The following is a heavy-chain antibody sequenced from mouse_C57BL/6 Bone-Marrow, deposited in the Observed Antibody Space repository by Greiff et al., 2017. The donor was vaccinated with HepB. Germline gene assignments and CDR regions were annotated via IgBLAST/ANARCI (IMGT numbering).Heavy chain of an antibody. CDR2: ISDGGSYT. J-gene: IGHJ3*01. CDR1: GFTFSSYA. Sequence: EVQLQQSGGGLVKPGGSLKLSCAASGFTFSSYAMSWVRQTPEKRLEWVATISDGGSYTYYPDNVKGRFTISRDNAKNNLYLQMSHLKSEDTAMYYCARDRLSSAWFAYWGQGTLVTVSA. V-gene: IGHV5-4*01. CDR3: ARDRLSSAWFAY. D-gene: IGHD1-1*01.